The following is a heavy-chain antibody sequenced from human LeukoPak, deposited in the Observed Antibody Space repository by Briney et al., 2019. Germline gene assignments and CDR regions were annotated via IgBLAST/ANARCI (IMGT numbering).Heavy chain of an antibody. J-gene: IGHJ5*02. D-gene: IGHD7-27*01. CDR3: ARDLGNWFDP. Sequence: PWETLSLTCTVSGGSISSYYWSWIRQPPGKGLEWIGYIYNSGTTNYNPSLKSRVTISIDMSRNQFSLKLRSATAADTAVYYCARDLGNWFDPWGQGTLVTVCS. CDR1: GGSISSYY. V-gene: IGHV4-59*01. CDR2: IYNSGTT.